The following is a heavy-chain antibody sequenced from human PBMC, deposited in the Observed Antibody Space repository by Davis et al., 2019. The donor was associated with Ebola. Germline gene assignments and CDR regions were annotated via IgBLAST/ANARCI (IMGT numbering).Heavy chain of an antibody. CDR1: GYTFSNFY. CDR3: ARDGPDYYGMDV. V-gene: IGHV1-46*01. J-gene: IGHJ6*02. Sequence: ASVKVSCKAFGYTFSNFYMHWVRQAPGQGLEWMGVINPSAGYTNYAQKFQGRVTITRDTSTRTVYMEIRRLRSEDTGVYYCARDGPDYYGMDVWGQGTTVTVSS. CDR2: INPSAGYT.